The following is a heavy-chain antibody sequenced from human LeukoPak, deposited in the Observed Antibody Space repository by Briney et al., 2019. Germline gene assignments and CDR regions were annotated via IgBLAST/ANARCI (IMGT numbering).Heavy chain of an antibody. J-gene: IGHJ4*02. CDR1: GYPINNAYY. CDR2: ISGSGGST. CDR3: AKDFFPDY. D-gene: IGHD3-3*01. Sequence: PSETLSLTCAVSGYPINNAYYWVWIRQPPGKGLEWVSGISGSGGSTYYADSVKGRFTISRDNSKNTLYLEMNSLRAEDTAVYYCAKDFFPDYWGQGTLVTVSS. V-gene: IGHV3-23*01.